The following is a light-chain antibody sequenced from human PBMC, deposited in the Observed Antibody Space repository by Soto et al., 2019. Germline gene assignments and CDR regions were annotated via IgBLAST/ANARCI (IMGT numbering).Light chain of an antibody. J-gene: IGLJ1*01. CDR2: AVT. Sequence: QSALTQPPSASGSPGQSVTISCTGTSSDVGGYNYVSWYQQHPGKAPKLMIYAVTKRPSGVPDRFSGSKSGNTASLTVSGLQAEDEADYYCSSYAGSNNFDVFGTGTKLTVL. CDR3: SSYAGSNNFDV. V-gene: IGLV2-8*01. CDR1: SSDVGGYNY.